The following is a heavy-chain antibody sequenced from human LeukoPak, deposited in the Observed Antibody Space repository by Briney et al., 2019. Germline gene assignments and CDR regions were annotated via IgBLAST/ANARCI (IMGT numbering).Heavy chain of an antibody. CDR3: ARAGGGTMKSYYFDY. CDR1: GYSISSGYY. CDR2: IYHSGST. V-gene: IGHV4-38-2*02. D-gene: IGHD1-1*01. J-gene: IGHJ4*02. Sequence: PSETLSLTCTVSGYSISSGYYWGWIRQPPGKGLEWIGSIYHSGSTYYNPSLKSRVTISVDTSKNQFSLKLSSVTAADTAVYYCARAGGGTMKSYYFDYWGQGTLVTVSS.